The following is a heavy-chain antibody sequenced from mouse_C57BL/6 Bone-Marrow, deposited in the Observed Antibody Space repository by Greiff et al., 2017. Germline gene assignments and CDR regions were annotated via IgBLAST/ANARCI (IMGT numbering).Heavy chain of an antibody. Sequence: QVTLKVSGPGILQSSQTLSLSCSFSGFSLSTSGMGVSWIRQPSGMGLEWLAHIYWDDDKRYNPFLKSRLTLSKDTSSNPEFLKITRVDTANPATSYCAGSDPSFTTVVALDWYFDVWGTGTTVTVSS. J-gene: IGHJ1*03. CDR1: GFSLSTSGMG. CDR3: AGSDPSFTTVVALDWYFDV. V-gene: IGHV8-12*01. CDR2: IYWDDDK. D-gene: IGHD1-1*01.